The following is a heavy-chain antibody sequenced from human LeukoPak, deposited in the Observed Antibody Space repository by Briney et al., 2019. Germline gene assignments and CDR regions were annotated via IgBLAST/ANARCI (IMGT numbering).Heavy chain of an antibody. D-gene: IGHD4-17*01. V-gene: IGHV5-51*01. CDR1: GYSFTNYW. CDR2: IYPGDSDT. CDR3: ARQPSLDYGDNGHFQH. J-gene: IGHJ1*01. Sequence: GESLKISCKGSGYSFTNYWIGWVRQMPGKGLEWMGIIYPGDSDTKYSPSLQGQVTISADKSISTAYLQWSSLKASDTAIYYCARQPSLDYGDNGHFQHWGQGTLVTVSS.